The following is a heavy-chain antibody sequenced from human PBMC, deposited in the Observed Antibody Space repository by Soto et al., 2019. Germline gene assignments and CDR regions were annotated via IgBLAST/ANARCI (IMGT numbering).Heavy chain of an antibody. CDR1: GGSLSSSRYY. V-gene: IGHV4-39*01. D-gene: IGHD3-3*01. CDR3: ARHPESAYYDFWTWDPSGMDV. J-gene: IGHJ6*02. CDR2: IYYSGST. Sequence: PXXTLSLRCTVSGGSLSSSRYYWGWIRPPPGKGLEWIWSIYYSGSTYYNPSLKIRGTISVDTSKNQFSLKLISVTAADTDLYQCARHPESAYYDFWTWDPSGMDVWGQGNTGTVSS.